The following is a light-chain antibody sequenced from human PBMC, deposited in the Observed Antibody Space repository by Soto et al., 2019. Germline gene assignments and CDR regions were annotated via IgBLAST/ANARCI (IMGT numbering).Light chain of an antibody. Sequence: QSALTQPPSASGSPGQSVTISCTGTSSDVGAYNYVSWYQQHAGKAPKLVIYECTKRASGVPDRFSGSKSDNTASLPVSGLQAEDEADYYCSSFASSNTWVFGGGTQLTVL. J-gene: IGLJ3*02. CDR1: SSDVGAYNY. CDR2: ECT. CDR3: SSFASSNTWV. V-gene: IGLV2-8*01.